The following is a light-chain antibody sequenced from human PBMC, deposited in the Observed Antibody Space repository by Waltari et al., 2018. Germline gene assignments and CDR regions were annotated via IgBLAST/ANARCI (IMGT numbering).Light chain of an antibody. Sequence: QSALTQPASVSGSPGQSITISCTGTSSDVGGYNYVSWYQQPPGKAPKIMIFDVSNRPSGVSNLFSGSKSGNTASLTISGLQAEDEADYYCSSYISSSTLEVFGGGTRLTVL. CDR1: SSDVGGYNY. V-gene: IGLV2-14*03. CDR3: SSYISSSTLEV. CDR2: DVS. J-gene: IGLJ3*02.